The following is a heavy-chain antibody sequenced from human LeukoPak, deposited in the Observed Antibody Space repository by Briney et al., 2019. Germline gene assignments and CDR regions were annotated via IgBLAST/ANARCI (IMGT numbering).Heavy chain of an antibody. V-gene: IGHV4-61*05. Sequence: SETLSLTCSVSGGSISGINHFWGWIRQPPGKGLEWIGRIYNSGSTNYNPSLKSRVTMSVDTSKNQFSLKLSSVTAADTAVYYCVRFYTRNWFDPWGQGTPVTVSS. CDR3: VRFYTRNWFDP. D-gene: IGHD2/OR15-2a*01. CDR2: IYNSGST. J-gene: IGHJ5*02. CDR1: GGSISGINHF.